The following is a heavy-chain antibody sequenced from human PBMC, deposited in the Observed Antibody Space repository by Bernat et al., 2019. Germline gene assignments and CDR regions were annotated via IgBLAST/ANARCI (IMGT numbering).Heavy chain of an antibody. CDR2: ISGDGGST. J-gene: IGHJ4*02. D-gene: IGHD4-11*01. CDR1: GFTFDDYA. CDR3: AKGDYSNYPPNDY. Sequence: EVQLVESGGGVVQPGGSLRLSCAASGFTFDDYAMHWVRQAPGKGLEWVSLISGDGGSTYYAESWKGRFTIPRDNSKKPLYLQMNRLRTEDTALDYCAKGDYSNYPPNDYWGQGTLVTVSS. V-gene: IGHV3-43*02.